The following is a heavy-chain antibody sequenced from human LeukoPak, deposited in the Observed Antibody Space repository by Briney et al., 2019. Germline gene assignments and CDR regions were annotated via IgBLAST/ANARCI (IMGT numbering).Heavy chain of an antibody. V-gene: IGHV1-2*02. CDR1: GYTFTGYY. CDR3: ARSYYDILTGYWIGYYCYYGMDV. D-gene: IGHD3-9*01. J-gene: IGHJ6*02. Sequence: ASVKVSCKASGYTFTGYYMHWVRQAPGQGLEWMGWINPNSGGTNYAQKFQGRVTMTRDTSISTAYMELSRLRSDDTAVYYCARSYYDILTGYWIGYYCYYGMDVWGQGTTVTVSS. CDR2: INPNSGGT.